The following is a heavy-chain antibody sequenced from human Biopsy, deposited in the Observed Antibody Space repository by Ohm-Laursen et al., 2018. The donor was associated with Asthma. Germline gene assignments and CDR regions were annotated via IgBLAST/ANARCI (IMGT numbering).Heavy chain of an antibody. J-gene: IGHJ2*01. CDR3: ARAVSSSSYWYFDL. CDR2: IYYSGRT. CDR1: GDAMSTSGSY. V-gene: IGHV4-39*02. Sequence: PPGTLSLTCIVSGDAMSTSGSYWGWIRQSPGNGLEWIGSIYYSGRTYNNPSLESRVTISADTSKNHFSLKVTSVTAADTAVYYCARAVSSSSYWYFDLWGRGDLVTVSS. D-gene: IGHD6-6*01.